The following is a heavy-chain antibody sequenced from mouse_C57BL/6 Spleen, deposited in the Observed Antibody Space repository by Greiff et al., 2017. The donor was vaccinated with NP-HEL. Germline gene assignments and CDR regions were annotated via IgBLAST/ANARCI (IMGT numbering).Heavy chain of an antibody. CDR2: INPSSGYT. CDR3: ASNRGMDY. D-gene: IGHD6-1*01. Sequence: QVQLQQSGAELASPGASVTMSCKASGYTFPRSPLPWVTQRPGQGLEWIGSINPSSGYTKYNQKFKDKATLTADKSSSTAYMQLSSLTSEDSAVYYCASNRGMDYWGQGTSVTVSS. J-gene: IGHJ4*01. V-gene: IGHV1-4*01. CDR1: GYTFPRSP.